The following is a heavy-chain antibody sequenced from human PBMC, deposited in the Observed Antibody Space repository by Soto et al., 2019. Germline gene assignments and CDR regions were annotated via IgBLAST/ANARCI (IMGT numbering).Heavy chain of an antibody. Sequence: SVTLLRTRIVGVGPITSARYYCCWIRQHPGKGLEWIGYTYCSGSTYYNPSLKSRVTISVDTSKNQFSLKLSSVTAADTAVYYCARENHLNSFVDYWGQGTLVTVSS. D-gene: IGHD3-16*01. V-gene: IGHV4-31*03. CDR2: TYCSGST. CDR3: ARENHLNSFVDY. J-gene: IGHJ4*02. CDR1: VGPITSARYY.